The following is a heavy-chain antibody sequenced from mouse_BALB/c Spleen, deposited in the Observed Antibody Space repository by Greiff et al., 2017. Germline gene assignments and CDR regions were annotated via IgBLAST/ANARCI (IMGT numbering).Heavy chain of an antibody. CDR1: GYTFTDYV. Sequence: VKLVESGPELVKPGASVKMSCKASGYTFTDYVISWVKQRTGQGLEWIGEIYPGSGSTYYNEKFKGKATLTADKSSNTAYMQLSSLTSEDSAVYFCARDRTVSYYAMDYWGQGTSVTVSS. V-gene: IGHV1-77*01. D-gene: IGHD1-1*01. CDR2: IYPGSGST. J-gene: IGHJ4*01. CDR3: ARDRTVSYYAMDY.